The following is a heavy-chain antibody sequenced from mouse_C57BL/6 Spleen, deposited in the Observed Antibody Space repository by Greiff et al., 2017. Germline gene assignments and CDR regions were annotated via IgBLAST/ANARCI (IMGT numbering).Heavy chain of an antibody. V-gene: IGHV1-54*01. J-gene: IGHJ4*01. CDR3: ARGGGNYGYAMDY. CDR1: GYAFTNYL. Sequence: VQVVESGAELVRPGTSVKVSCKASGYAFTNYLIEWVKQRPGQGLEWIGVINPGSGGTNYNEKFKGKATLTADKSSSTAYMQLSSLTSEDSAVYFCARGGGNYGYAMDYWGQGTSVTVSS. D-gene: IGHD2-1*01. CDR2: INPGSGGT.